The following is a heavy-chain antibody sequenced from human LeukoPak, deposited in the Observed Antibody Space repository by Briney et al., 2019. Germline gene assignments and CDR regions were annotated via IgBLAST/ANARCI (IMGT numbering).Heavy chain of an antibody. J-gene: IGHJ6*02. CDR3: ATGHCSSSTCPLNYYGMDV. CDR1: GFTFSSYA. Sequence: TGGSLRLSCAASGFTFSSYAMHWVRQAPGKGLEWVAVISYDGSNKYYADSVKGRFTISRDNSKNTLYLQMNSLRAADTAVYYCATGHCSSSTCPLNYYGMDVWGQGTTVTVSS. D-gene: IGHD2-2*01. CDR2: ISYDGSNK. V-gene: IGHV3-30-3*01.